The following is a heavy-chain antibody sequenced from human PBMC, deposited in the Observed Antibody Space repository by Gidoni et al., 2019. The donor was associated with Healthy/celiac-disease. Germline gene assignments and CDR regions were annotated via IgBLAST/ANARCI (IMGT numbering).Heavy chain of an antibody. D-gene: IGHD6-6*01. CDR2: ISSSSSYI. J-gene: IGHJ6*02. Sequence: EVQLVESGGGLVKPGGSLRLSCAASGFPFSSYSMNWVRQAPGKGLEWVSSISSSSSYIYYADSVKGRFTISRDNAKNSLYLQMNSLRAEDTAVYYCARDLSSVDYYYYGMDVWGQGTTVTVSS. V-gene: IGHV3-21*01. CDR1: GFPFSSYS. CDR3: ARDLSSVDYYYYGMDV.